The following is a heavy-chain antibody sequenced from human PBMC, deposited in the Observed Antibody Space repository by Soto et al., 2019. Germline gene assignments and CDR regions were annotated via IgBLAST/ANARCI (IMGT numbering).Heavy chain of an antibody. D-gene: IGHD1-26*01. CDR3: ARDVGSYSGVYYYYYGMDV. CDR2: IYYSGST. Sequence: SETLSLTCTVSGGSISSGDYYWSWIRQPPGKGLEWIGYIYYSGSTYYNPSLKSRVTISVDTSKNQFSLKLSSVTAADTAVYYCARDVGSYSGVYYYYYGMDVWGQGTTVTVSS. V-gene: IGHV4-30-4*01. J-gene: IGHJ6*02. CDR1: GGSISSGDYY.